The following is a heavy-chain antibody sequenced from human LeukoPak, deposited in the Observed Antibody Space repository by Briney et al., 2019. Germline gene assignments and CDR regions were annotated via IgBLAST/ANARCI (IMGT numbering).Heavy chain of an antibody. V-gene: IGHV4-59*08. D-gene: IGHD2-15*01. J-gene: IGHJ5*02. Sequence: PSETLSLTCTVSGGSISSYYWNWIRQPPGKGLEWIGYIYYSGSTYYNPSLKSRVTISVDTYKNQFSLKLSSVTAADTAVYYCARLNCSGGSCYSVDHWGQGTLVTVSS. CDR2: IYYSGST. CDR3: ARLNCSGGSCYSVDH. CDR1: GGSISSYY.